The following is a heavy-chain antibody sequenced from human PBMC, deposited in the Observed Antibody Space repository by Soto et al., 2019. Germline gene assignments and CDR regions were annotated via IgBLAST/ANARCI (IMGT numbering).Heavy chain of an antibody. D-gene: IGHD1-26*01. CDR2: IYDSGSP. J-gene: IGHJ4*02. CDR1: GGSISVYY. V-gene: IGHV4-59*01. Sequence: SETLSLTCTISGGSISVYYWSWIRQPPGQALEWIGYIYDSGSPYYNPSLRSRVIISADTSRNQISLKLTSATAADTAVYYCARGVGSSPPRYWGRGTLVTVSS. CDR3: ARGVGSSPPRY.